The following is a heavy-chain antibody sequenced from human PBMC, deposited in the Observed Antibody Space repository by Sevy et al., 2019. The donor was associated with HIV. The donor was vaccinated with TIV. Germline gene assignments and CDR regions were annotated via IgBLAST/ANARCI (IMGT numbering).Heavy chain of an antibody. Sequence: ASVKVSCKASGYTFIDYYLIWVRQAPGQGLEWMGRFNPNSGDTNYAQKFHGRVTMTRDASINSAYMELSRLTSDDTAVYYCAREWGFAMANAFDIWGQGTMVTVSS. CDR2: FNPNSGDT. CDR1: GYTFIDYY. J-gene: IGHJ3*02. CDR3: AREWGFAMANAFDI. V-gene: IGHV1-2*06. D-gene: IGHD2-2*01.